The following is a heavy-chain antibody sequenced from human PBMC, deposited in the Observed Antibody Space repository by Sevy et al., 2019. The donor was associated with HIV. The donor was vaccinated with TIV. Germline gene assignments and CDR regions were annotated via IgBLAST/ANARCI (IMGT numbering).Heavy chain of an antibody. V-gene: IGHV4-59*01. CDR1: GGSISAYY. D-gene: IGHD5-12*01. CDR3: ARAPPVRSGDDSLNWFDP. J-gene: IGHJ5*02. CDR2: IYYTGST. Sequence: SETLSLTCTVCGGSISAYYWSWIRQPPGKGLEYIGYIYYTGSTNYNPSLKSRVTISVDTSKNQFSLRLTSVTAADTAIYYCARAPPVRSGDDSLNWFDPWGQGTLVTVSS.